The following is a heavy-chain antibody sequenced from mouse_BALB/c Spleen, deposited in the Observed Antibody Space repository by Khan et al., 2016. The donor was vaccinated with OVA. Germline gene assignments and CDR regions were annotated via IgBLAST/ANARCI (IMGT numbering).Heavy chain of an antibody. CDR2: IYPGDGDT. Sequence: QVQLKQSGAELARPGASVKLSCKASGYNFSSYWMQWVKQRPGQGLEWIGAIYPGDGDTRYTQKFTGKATLTADKSSSTAYMQLSNLASEDSAVYYCARGTTVEAMDYWGQGTSVTVSS. V-gene: IGHV1-87*01. CDR1: GYNFSSYW. CDR3: ARGTTVEAMDY. D-gene: IGHD1-1*01. J-gene: IGHJ4*01.